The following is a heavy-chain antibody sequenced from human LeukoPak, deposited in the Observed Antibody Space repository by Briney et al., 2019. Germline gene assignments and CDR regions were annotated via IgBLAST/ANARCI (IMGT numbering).Heavy chain of an antibody. CDR3: ARDRAAPRYYYYGMDV. CDR1: GGSISSYY. CDR2: INHSGST. Sequence: SETLSLTCTVSGGSISSYYWSWIRQPPGKGLEWIGEINHSGSTNYNPSLKSRVTISVDTSKNQFSLKLSSVTAADTAVYYCARDRAAPRYYYYGMDVWGQGTTVTVSS. V-gene: IGHV4-34*01. J-gene: IGHJ6*02. D-gene: IGHD6-6*01.